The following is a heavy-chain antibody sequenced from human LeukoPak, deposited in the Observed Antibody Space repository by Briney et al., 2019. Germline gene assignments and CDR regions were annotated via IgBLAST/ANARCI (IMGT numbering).Heavy chain of an antibody. CDR1: GGSISSYY. D-gene: IGHD1-26*01. CDR3: ARDQGGPTAY. V-gene: IGHV4-59*01. Sequence: SETLSLTCTVSGGSISSYYWSWIRQPPGKGLEWIGYIYYSGSTNYNPSLKSRVTISVDTSKNQFSLKLSSVTAADTAVYYRARDQGGPTAYWGQGTLVTVSS. CDR2: IYYSGST. J-gene: IGHJ4*02.